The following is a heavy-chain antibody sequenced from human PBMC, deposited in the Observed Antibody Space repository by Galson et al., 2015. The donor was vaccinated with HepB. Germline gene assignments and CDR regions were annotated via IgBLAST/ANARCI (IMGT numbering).Heavy chain of an antibody. CDR3: AREIVGAKVRAFDI. V-gene: IGHV3-21*01. CDR2: ISSSSSYI. Sequence: SLRLSCAASGFTFSSYSMNWVRQAPGKGLEWVSSISSSSSYIYYADSVKGRFTISRDNAKNSLYLQMNSLRAEDTAVYYCAREIVGAKVRAFDIWGQGTMVTVSS. J-gene: IGHJ3*02. D-gene: IGHD1-26*01. CDR1: GFTFSSYS.